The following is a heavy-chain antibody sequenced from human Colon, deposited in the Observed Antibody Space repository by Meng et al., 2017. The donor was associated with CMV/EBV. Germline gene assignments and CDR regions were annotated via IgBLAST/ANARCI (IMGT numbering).Heavy chain of an antibody. Sequence: ASVKVSCKTSGYRFPNPFITWVRQGPGQGLEWMGYIGGYSGNPVYAQKFQARVTMTTDKSTDTAYMELSSLRSEDTAVYYCARDLPYLTSIAAPNNWFDPWGQGTLVTVSS. CDR3: ARDLPYLTSIAAPNNWFDP. V-gene: IGHV1-18*01. J-gene: IGHJ5*02. CDR1: GYRFPNPF. D-gene: IGHD6-6*01. CDR2: IGGYSGNP.